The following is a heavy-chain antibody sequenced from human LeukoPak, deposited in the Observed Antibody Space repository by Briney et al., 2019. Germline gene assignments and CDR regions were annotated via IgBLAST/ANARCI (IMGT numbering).Heavy chain of an antibody. J-gene: IGHJ6*03. CDR3: AKCKARAIPATAKAYYYLDV. CDR2: IIPMFGTT. D-gene: IGHD6-13*01. Sequence: SVKVSCKASGGTFSSYRITWVRQAPGQGLEWMGGIIPMFGTTNYAQNFQGRVTITADESTSTAYMEVSSLRSEDTAMYYCAKCKARAIPATAKAYYYLDVWGTGTTVTVSS. V-gene: IGHV1-69*13. CDR1: GGTFSSYR.